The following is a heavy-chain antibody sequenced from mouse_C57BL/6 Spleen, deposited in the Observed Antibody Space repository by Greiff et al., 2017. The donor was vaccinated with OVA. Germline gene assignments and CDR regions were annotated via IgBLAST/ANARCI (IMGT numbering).Heavy chain of an antibody. D-gene: IGHD1-1*01. CDR1: GFSFTSYG. J-gene: IGHJ1*03. V-gene: IGHV2-2*01. CDR2: IWSGGST. CDR3: ARKIYYYGSGYFDV. Sequence: QVQLKESGPGLVQPSQSLSITCTVSGFSFTSYGVHWVRQSPGKGLEWLGVIWSGGSTDYNAAFISRLSISKDNSKSQVFFKMNSLQAEDTAIYYCARKIYYYGSGYFDVWGTGTTVTVSS.